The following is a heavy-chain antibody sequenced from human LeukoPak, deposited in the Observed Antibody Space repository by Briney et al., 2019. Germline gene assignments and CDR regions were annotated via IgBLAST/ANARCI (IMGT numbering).Heavy chain of an antibody. D-gene: IGHD5-12*01. CDR1: GLAFSAYK. J-gene: IGHJ4*02. Sequence: GGPLRLSCAASGLAFSAYKMHWVRQAPRKGLVWVSRISTDGYTTDYADFVQGRFTASRDNTKNTWSLEMNSLRAEDTAVYYCAKVRGYTDYWGQGTLVTVSS. CDR2: ISTDGYTT. CDR3: AKVRGYTDY. V-gene: IGHV3-74*01.